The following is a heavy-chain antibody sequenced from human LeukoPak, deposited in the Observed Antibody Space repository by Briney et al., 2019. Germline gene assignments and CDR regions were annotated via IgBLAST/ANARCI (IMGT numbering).Heavy chain of an antibody. CDR2: INAGNGNT. V-gene: IGHV1-3*01. D-gene: IGHD2-21*02. Sequence: ASVKVSCKASGYTFTSYAMHWVRQAPGQRLEWMGWINAGNGNTKYSQKFQGRVTITRDTSASTAYMELSSLRSEDTAVYYCARDLAYCGGDCYPYFDYWGQGTLVTVSS. CDR1: GYTFTSYA. CDR3: ARDLAYCGGDCYPYFDY. J-gene: IGHJ4*02.